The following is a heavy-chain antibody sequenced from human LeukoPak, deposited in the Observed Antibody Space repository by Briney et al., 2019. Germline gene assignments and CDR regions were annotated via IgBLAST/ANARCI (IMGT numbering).Heavy chain of an antibody. J-gene: IGHJ6*03. V-gene: IGHV4-38-2*02. Sequence: PETLSLTCTVSGYSISSGYYWGWIRQPPGKGLEWIGSIYHSGSTYYNPSLKSRVTISVDTSKNQFSLKLGSVTAADTAMYYCARDQPYMDVWGKGTTVTVSS. CDR2: IYHSGST. CDR1: GYSISSGYY. CDR3: ARDQPYMDV.